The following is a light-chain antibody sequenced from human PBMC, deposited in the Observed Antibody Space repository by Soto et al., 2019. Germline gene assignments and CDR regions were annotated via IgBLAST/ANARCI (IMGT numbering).Light chain of an antibody. CDR2: EGS. CDR3: CSYVSGSTFYV. Sequence: QSALTQPASVSGSPGQSITISCTGTSIDAGSYNLVSWYQQYPGKAPKLMIYEGSKRPLGVSNRFSGSKSGNTASLTISGLQAEDEADYYCCSYVSGSTFYVFGTGPKVTVL. V-gene: IGLV2-23*01. J-gene: IGLJ1*01. CDR1: SIDAGSYNL.